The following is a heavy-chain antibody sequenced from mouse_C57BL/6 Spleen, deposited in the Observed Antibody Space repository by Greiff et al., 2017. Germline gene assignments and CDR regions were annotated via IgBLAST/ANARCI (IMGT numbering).Heavy chain of an antibody. CDR3: ASYDYDESYAMDY. CDR1: GYTFTSYW. CDR2: IHPNSGST. Sequence: QVQLQQSGAELVKPGASVKLSCKASGYTFTSYWMHWVKQRPGQGLEWIGMIHPNSGSTNYNEKFKSKATLTVDKSSSTAYMQLSSLTSEDSAVYYCASYDYDESYAMDYWGQGTSVTVSS. D-gene: IGHD2-4*01. J-gene: IGHJ4*01. V-gene: IGHV1-64*01.